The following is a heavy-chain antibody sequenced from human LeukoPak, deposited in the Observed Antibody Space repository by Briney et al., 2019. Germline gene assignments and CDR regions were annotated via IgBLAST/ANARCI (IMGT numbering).Heavy chain of an antibody. J-gene: IGHJ4*02. Sequence: GGSLRLSCAASGFTFSSYEMNWVRQAPGKGLEWVSYISSSGSTKYYADSLMGRFTLSRDNAKKSLYLQMNSLRAEDTAVYYCARGEYCSSTSCYTLDYWGQGTLVTVSS. CDR3: ARGEYCSSTSCYTLDY. CDR2: ISSSGSTK. CDR1: GFTFSSYE. V-gene: IGHV3-48*03. D-gene: IGHD2-2*02.